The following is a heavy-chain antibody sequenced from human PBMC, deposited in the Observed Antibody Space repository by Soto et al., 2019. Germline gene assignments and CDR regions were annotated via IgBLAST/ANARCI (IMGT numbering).Heavy chain of an antibody. CDR1: GGSISSGGYY. V-gene: IGHV4-31*03. CDR3: ARFGSSWHLSVHYYYYGMDV. J-gene: IGHJ6*02. CDR2: TYYSGST. Sequence: SETLSLTCTVSGGSISSGGYYWSWIRQHPGKGLEWIGYTYYSGSTYYNPSLKSRVTISVDTSKNQFSLKLSSVTAADTAVYYCARFGSSWHLSVHYYYYGMDVWGQGTTVTVSS. D-gene: IGHD6-13*01.